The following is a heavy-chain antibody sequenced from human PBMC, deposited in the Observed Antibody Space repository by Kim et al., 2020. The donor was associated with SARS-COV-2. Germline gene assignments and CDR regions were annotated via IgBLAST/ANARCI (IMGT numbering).Heavy chain of an antibody. V-gene: IGHV3-21*01. J-gene: IGHJ4*02. D-gene: IGHD6-19*01. Sequence: YAASVKGRFTTPRDNAKNSLYLQRNGLRAEDTAVYYCARAYSSGWAYFDYWGQGTLVTVSS. CDR3: ARAYSSGWAYFDY.